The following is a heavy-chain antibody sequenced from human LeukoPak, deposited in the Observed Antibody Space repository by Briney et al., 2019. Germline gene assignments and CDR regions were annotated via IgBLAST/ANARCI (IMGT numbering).Heavy chain of an antibody. J-gene: IGHJ6*02. CDR3: ARLELVYGDYHYYGMDV. V-gene: IGHV4-4*02. Sequence: PSGNLSLTCAVAACSISSSDWWSWVRQPPGKGLECTGEIYHSGSTNYNPSLKSRVTISVDKSKNQFSLKLSSVTAADTAVYYCARLELVYGDYHYYGMDVWGQGTTVTVSS. CDR2: IYHSGST. CDR1: ACSISSSDW. D-gene: IGHD4-17*01.